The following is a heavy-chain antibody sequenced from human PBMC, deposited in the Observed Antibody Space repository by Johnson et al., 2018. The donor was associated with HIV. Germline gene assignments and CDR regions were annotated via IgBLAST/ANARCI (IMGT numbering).Heavy chain of an antibody. CDR1: GFTFSSYA. V-gene: IGHV3-48*04. CDR3: ARERGYSSVLWKLSEDAFDI. Sequence: EVQLVESGGGVVQPGGSLRLSCAASGFTFSSYAMHWVRQVPGKGLEWISYISSGASSIYYADSVRGRFTISRDNAKKSLFLQLNRLRAGDTGVYYCARERGYSSVLWKLSEDAFDIWGQGTMVTVSS. CDR2: ISSGASSI. D-gene: IGHD6-19*01. J-gene: IGHJ3*02.